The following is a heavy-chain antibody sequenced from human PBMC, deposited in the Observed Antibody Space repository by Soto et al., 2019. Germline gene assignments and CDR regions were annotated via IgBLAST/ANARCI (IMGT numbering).Heavy chain of an antibody. D-gene: IGHD6-6*01. Sequence: ASVKVSCKASGGTFSSYAISWVRQAPGQGLEWMGRIIPILGIANYAQKFQGRVTITADKSTSTAYMELSSLRSEDTAVYYCARDRLTSTARRYYYYCMDVWGQGTTVTVSS. CDR3: ARDRLTSTARRYYYYCMDV. V-gene: IGHV1-69*04. J-gene: IGHJ6*02. CDR2: IIPILGIA. CDR1: GGTFSSYA.